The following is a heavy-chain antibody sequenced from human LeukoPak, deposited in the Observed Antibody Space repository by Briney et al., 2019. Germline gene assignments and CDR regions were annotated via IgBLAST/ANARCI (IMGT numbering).Heavy chain of an antibody. CDR1: GGSITTKNW. Sequence: SETLSLTCAVSGGSITTKNWWIWVRQPPGRGLEWIGEIYHTGSTNYHPSLKSRLTISRDKSKNQFSLKLSSVTAADTAVYYCARGELGRFDYWGQGTLVTVSS. V-gene: IGHV4-4*02. CDR2: IYHTGST. CDR3: ARGELGRFDY. J-gene: IGHJ4*02. D-gene: IGHD1-1*01.